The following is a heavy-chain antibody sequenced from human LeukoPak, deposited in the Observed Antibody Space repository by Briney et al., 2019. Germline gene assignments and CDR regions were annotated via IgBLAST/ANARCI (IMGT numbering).Heavy chain of an antibody. CDR1: GFTFSNAW. V-gene: IGHV3-15*01. Sequence: GGPLRLSCAASGFTFSNAWMSWVRQAPGRGLEWVGRIKRKGDDGTIDYAAPVKGRLSISRDDSKKTLYLQMKSLKSEDTAVYYCTAGAGRSDFDYWGQGTLVTVSS. J-gene: IGHJ4*02. CDR3: TAGAGRSDFDY. D-gene: IGHD6-19*01. CDR2: IKRKGDDGTI.